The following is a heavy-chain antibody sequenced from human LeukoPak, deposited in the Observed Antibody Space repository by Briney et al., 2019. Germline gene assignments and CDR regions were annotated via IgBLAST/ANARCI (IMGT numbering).Heavy chain of an antibody. CDR2: IHHSGVS. CDR1: GGSFSGYY. J-gene: IGHJ4*02. CDR3: ARTYYYDSSGYYPPGY. V-gene: IGHV4-30-2*01. D-gene: IGHD3-22*01. Sequence: PSQTLSLTCSVSGGSFSGYYWNWFRQAPGQGLEWIGYIHHSGVSAYNPSLKSRVTMSADRSKKQFSLSLTSVTAADAAVYYCARTYYYDSSGYYPPGYWGQGTLVTVSS.